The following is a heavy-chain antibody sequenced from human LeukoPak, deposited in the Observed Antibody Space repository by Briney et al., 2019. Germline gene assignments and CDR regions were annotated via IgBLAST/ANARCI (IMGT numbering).Heavy chain of an antibody. D-gene: IGHD2-15*01. CDR1: GYSFTSYW. J-gene: IGHJ4*02. CDR2: IYPGDSDT. CDR3: ARQGCSGGTCYWAHFDY. Sequence: GESLKISCKGSGYSFTSYWIGWVRQMPGKGLEWMGIIYPGDSDTRYSPSFQGQVTIPADKSINTAYLQWSSLKASDTAMYHCARQGCSGGTCYWAHFDYWGQGTLVTVSS. V-gene: IGHV5-51*01.